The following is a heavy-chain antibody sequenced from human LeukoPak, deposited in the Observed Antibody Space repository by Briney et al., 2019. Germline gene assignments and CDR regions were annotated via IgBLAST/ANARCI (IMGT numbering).Heavy chain of an antibody. CDR2: ISYNENT. Sequence: SETLSLSCTVSGGSISGYYWSWIRQPPGKGLEWIGYISYNENTDYNPSLKSRVTISVDTSKNQFSLRLNSVTAADTAVYYCARGSIAAAEGSHWFDPWGQGTLVTVSS. CDR3: ARGSIAAAEGSHWFDP. CDR1: GGSISGYY. D-gene: IGHD6-13*01. J-gene: IGHJ5*02. V-gene: IGHV4-59*01.